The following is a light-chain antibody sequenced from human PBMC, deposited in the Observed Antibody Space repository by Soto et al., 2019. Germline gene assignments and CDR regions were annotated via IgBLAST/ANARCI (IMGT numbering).Light chain of an antibody. CDR1: QGIGNY. V-gene: IGKV1-27*01. J-gene: IGKJ2*01. CDR2: AAS. CDR3: QKYVYAPKT. Sequence: DIQMTQSPSSLSASVGDRVTITCRASQGIGNYLAWYQQKPGEAPKLLIYAASDLQLGVPSRFIGSGSGTDFTLTISSLQPEDAAIYYCQKYVYAPKTFGQGTKLEIK.